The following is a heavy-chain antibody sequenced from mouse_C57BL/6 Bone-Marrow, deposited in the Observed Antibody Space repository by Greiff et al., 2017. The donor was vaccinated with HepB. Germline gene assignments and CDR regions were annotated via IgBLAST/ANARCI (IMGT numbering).Heavy chain of an antibody. CDR2: ISSGGDYI. CDR1: GFTFSSYA. V-gene: IGHV5S21*01. Sequence: EVKVEETGEGLVKPGGSLKLSCAASGFTFSSYAMSWVRQTPEKRLEWVAYISSGGDYIYYADTVKGRFTISRDNARNTLYLQMSSLKSEDTAMYYCTRREDYYGYDGAYWGQGTLVTVSA. CDR3: TRREDYYGYDGAY. J-gene: IGHJ3*01. D-gene: IGHD2-2*01.